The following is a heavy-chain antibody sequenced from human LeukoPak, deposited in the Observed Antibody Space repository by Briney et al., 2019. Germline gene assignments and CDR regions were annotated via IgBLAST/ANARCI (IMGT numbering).Heavy chain of an antibody. D-gene: IGHD4-17*01. CDR2: LNPNSGGT. V-gene: IGHV1-2*02. CDR1: GYTFTDYY. CDR3: AVTFTVTTDFDY. J-gene: IGHJ4*02. Sequence: GASVKVSCKASGYTFTDYYMHWVRQAPGQGLEWMGWLNPNSGGTNYVQKFQGRVTMTRDTSISTAYMELSRLTPDDTAVYYCAVTFTVTTDFDYWGQGTLVTVSS.